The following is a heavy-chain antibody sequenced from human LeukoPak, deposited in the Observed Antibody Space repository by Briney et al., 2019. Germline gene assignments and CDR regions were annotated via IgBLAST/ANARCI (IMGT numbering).Heavy chain of an antibody. CDR3: ARGLRGIMVRGAITDLNWFDP. CDR1: GGSISSGEYY. CDR2: IYHSGST. V-gene: IGHV4-30-4*01. D-gene: IGHD3-10*01. J-gene: IGHJ5*02. Sequence: SETLSLTCTVSGGSISSGEYYWAWIRQPPGKGLEWIGCIYHSGSTHYKASLKSRLTIALDTSRSQLSLRLTSVQAADPAVYFCARGLRGIMVRGAITDLNWFDPWGQGTLVAVSS.